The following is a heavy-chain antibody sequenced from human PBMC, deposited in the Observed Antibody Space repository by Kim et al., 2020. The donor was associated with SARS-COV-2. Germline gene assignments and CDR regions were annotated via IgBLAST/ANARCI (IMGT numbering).Heavy chain of an antibody. CDR3: ARDDGEAARWSGMDV. CDR1: GLTFSNCD. V-gene: IGHV3-21*01. D-gene: IGHD6-6*01. J-gene: IGHJ6*02. Sequence: GGSLRLSCAASGLTFSNCDMNWVRQAPGKGLEWVSYISRSSSHVYYADSVKGRFTISRDNAKNSLYLQMDSLGAEDTAVYYCARDDGEAARWSGMDVGGQGTTVSVSS. CDR2: ISRSSSHV.